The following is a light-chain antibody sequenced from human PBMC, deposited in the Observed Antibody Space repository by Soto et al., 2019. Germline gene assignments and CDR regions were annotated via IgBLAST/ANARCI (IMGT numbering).Light chain of an antibody. V-gene: IGKV3-20*01. CDR2: GAS. Sequence: EIVLTQSPGTLSLSPGERATLSCRASQSVSSSYLAWYQQNPGQAPRLLIYGASSRATGIPDRFSGSGSGTDFTLTISSLEPEDFAVYYCQQYDSSSWTFGQGTKVEIK. CDR3: QQYDSSSWT. J-gene: IGKJ1*01. CDR1: QSVSSSY.